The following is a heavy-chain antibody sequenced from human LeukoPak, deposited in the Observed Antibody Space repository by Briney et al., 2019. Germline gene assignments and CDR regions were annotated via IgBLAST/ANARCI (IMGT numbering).Heavy chain of an antibody. CDR3: AREGRWGMKYYFDF. CDR1: GGSLSSHY. Sequence: SETLSLTCNVSGGSLSSHYWSWVRQSPEKGLEWIGQIYHTGSTHYNPSLRSRFAISVDTSKNKFFLNVKSMTAADTAVYYCAREGRWGMKYYFDFWGQGTLVIVSS. CDR2: IYHTGST. D-gene: IGHD4-23*01. V-gene: IGHV4-59*11. J-gene: IGHJ4*02.